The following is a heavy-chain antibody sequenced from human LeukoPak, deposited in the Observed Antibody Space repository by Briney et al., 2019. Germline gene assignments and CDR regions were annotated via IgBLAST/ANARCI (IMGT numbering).Heavy chain of an antibody. D-gene: IGHD3-16*01. CDR3: ARDLLHLSPEAD. CDR2: ISSSGGST. Sequence: TGGSLRLSCAASGFTFTTYAMHWVRQAPGKGLEYVSAISSSGGSTFYANSVKGRFTISRDNSKNTLYLQMGSLRAEDMAVYYCARDLLHLSPEADWGQGTLVTVSS. V-gene: IGHV3-64*01. CDR1: GFTFTTYA. J-gene: IGHJ4*02.